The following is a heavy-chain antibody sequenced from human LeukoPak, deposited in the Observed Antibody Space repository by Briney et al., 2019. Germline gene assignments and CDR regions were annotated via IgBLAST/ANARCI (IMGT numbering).Heavy chain of an antibody. CDR3: AKDGIVVSYFDY. J-gene: IGHJ4*02. V-gene: IGHV3-30*18. CDR2: ISYDGSNK. CDR1: GFTFSSYG. D-gene: IGHD3-22*01. Sequence: GGSLRLSCAASGFTFSSYGIHWVRQAPGKGLEWVAIISYDGSNKYYAHSVKGRFTISRDNSKNTLYLQMNSLRAEDTAMYYCAKDGIVVSYFDYWGQGTLVTVSS.